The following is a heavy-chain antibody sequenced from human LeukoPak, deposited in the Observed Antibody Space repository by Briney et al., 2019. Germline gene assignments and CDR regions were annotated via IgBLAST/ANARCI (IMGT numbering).Heavy chain of an antibody. CDR3: ARENRYCSGGSCYSVASDDAFYI. V-gene: IGHV1-69*13. D-gene: IGHD2-15*01. CDR1: GGTFSSYA. CDR2: IIPIFGTA. Sequence: SVKVSCKASGGTFSSYAISWVRQAPGQGLEWMGGIIPIFGTANYAQKFQGRVTITADESTSTAYMELSSLRSEDTAVYYCARENRYCSGGSCYSVASDDAFYIWGQGTMDNVSS. J-gene: IGHJ3*02.